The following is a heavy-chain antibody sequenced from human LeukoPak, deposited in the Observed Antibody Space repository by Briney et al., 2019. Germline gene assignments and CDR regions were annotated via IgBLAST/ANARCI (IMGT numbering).Heavy chain of an antibody. D-gene: IGHD4-17*01. CDR2: IKSGGAT. CDR3: AREGTTGHGINDQGLDS. CDR1: GFSVSSTY. V-gene: IGHV3-66*01. Sequence: PGGSLRLSCAASGFSVSSTYMSWVRQAPGKGLDWLSVIKSGGATHYAESVKGRFTTSRDIYKNTLYLQMNNLRVEDTAVYYCAREGTTGHGINDQGLDSWGQGILVTVSS. J-gene: IGHJ4*02.